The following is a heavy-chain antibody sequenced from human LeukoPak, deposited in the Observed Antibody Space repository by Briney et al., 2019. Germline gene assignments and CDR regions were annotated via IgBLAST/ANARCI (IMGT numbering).Heavy chain of an antibody. CDR1: GGSISSSSYY. D-gene: IGHD2-21*01. Sequence: PSETLSLTCTVSGGSISSSSYYWGWIRQSPGKGLEWIGSIYYSGSTYYNPSLKSRVTISVDTSKNQFSLKLGSVTAADTAVYYCARGPHAAPHIMDVWGKGTTVTVSS. V-gene: IGHV4-39*01. CDR3: ARGPHAAPHIMDV. J-gene: IGHJ6*03. CDR2: IYYSGST.